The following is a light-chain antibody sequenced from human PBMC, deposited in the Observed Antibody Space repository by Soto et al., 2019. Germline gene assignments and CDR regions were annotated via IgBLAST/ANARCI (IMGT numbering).Light chain of an antibody. J-gene: IGKJ2*01. CDR3: HHSYSTPRT. Sequence: DIQMTQSPSSLSSSVGDRVTITCRASQTIGTDLNWYQQNPGKAPKLLIYAASTLQRGVASGFSGSGSGTDFALTINSLQPEDFATYYCHHSYSTPRTFGPGTKVEIK. V-gene: IGKV1-39*01. CDR2: AAS. CDR1: QTIGTD.